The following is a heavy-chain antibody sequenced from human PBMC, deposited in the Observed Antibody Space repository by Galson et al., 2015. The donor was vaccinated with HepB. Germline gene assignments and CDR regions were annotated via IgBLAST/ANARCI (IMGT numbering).Heavy chain of an antibody. CDR3: ARDPYAVGATDY. Sequence: SLRLSCAASGFTFSSYWMHWVRQAPGKGLVWVSRINSDGSSTSYADSVKGRFTISRDNAKNTLYLQMNSLRAEDTAVYFCARDPYAVGATDYWGQGTLVTVSS. D-gene: IGHD1-26*01. CDR1: GFTFSSYW. J-gene: IGHJ4*02. V-gene: IGHV3-74*01. CDR2: INSDGSST.